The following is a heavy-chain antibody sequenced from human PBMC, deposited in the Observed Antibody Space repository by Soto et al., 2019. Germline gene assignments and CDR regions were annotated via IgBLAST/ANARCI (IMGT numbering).Heavy chain of an antibody. J-gene: IGHJ3*02. CDR2: INHSGST. D-gene: IGHD6-19*01. CDR3: ARARDSSGTRAGRAFEI. V-gene: IGHV4-34*01. Sequence: QVQLQQWGAGLLKPSETLSLTCAVYGGSFSGYYWSWIRQPPGKGLEWIGEINHSGSTNYNPSLKSRVTISVDTSKNQFSLKLSSVTAADTAVYYCARARDSSGTRAGRAFEIWGQGTMVTVSS. CDR1: GGSFSGYY.